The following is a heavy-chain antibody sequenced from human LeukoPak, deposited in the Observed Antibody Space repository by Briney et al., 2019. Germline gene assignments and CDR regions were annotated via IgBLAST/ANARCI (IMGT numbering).Heavy chain of an antibody. J-gene: IGHJ4*02. V-gene: IGHV4-61*01. CDR2: IHYSVTT. D-gene: IGHD7-27*01. CDR1: GGSFSSGTYF. CDR3: ARWGTY. Sequence: SETLSLTCTVSGGSFSSGTYFWTWVRQPPGKGLEWIGHIHYSVTTNYNPSLKSRVTMSLDTSKNQFSLKLTSVTAADTAIYFCARWGTYWGQGILVTVSS.